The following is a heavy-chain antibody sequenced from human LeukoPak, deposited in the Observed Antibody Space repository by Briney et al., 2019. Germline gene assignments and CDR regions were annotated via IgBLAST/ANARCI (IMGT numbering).Heavy chain of an antibody. Sequence: PGGSLRLSCAASGFTFSSYSMNWVRQAPGKGLEWVSYISSSSSTIYYADSVKGRFTISRDNAKNSLYLQMNSLRAEDTAVYYCARVSIAVARPFDYWGQGTLVTVSS. CDR1: GFTFSSYS. J-gene: IGHJ4*02. D-gene: IGHD6-19*01. V-gene: IGHV3-48*01. CDR2: ISSSSSTI. CDR3: ARVSIAVARPFDY.